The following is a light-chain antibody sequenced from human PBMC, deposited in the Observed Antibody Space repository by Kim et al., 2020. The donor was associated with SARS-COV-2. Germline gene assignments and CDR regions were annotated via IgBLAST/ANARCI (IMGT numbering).Light chain of an antibody. CDR1: QSVRTY. J-gene: IGKJ4*01. V-gene: IGKV3-11*01. CDR3: QNRSNWPLT. CDR2: DAS. Sequence: LYPGESAPLSCRASQSVRTYLAWYQQKPGQPPRLLIYDASTRATGIPARFSGSGSGTDFTLSISSLEPEDFAVYYCQNRSNWPLTFGGGTKVDIK.